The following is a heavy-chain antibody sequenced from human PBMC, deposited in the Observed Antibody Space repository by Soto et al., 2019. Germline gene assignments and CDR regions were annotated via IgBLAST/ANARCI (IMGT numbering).Heavy chain of an antibody. CDR1: GDSVSSNSAA. CDR2: TYYRSKWYN. CDR3: ARSYYGSGSYPYYFDY. J-gene: IGHJ4*02. D-gene: IGHD3-10*01. Sequence: PSQTLSLTCVISGDSVSSNSAAWNWIRQSPSRGLEWLGRTYYRSKWYNDYAVSVKSRITINPDTSKNQFSLQLNSVTPEDTAVYYCARSYYGSGSYPYYFDYWGQGTLVTVSS. V-gene: IGHV6-1*01.